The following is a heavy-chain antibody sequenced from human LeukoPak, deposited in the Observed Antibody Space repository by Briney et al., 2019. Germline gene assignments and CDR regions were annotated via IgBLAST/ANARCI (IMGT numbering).Heavy chain of an antibody. CDR3: ARDTHSPVWWLSARLDY. CDR2: IYTSGST. D-gene: IGHD5-12*01. J-gene: IGHJ4*02. V-gene: IGHV4-4*07. Sequence: TSETLSLTCTVSGGSISGYYWSWIRQPPGKGLEWIGRIYTSGSTNYNPSLKSRVTMSVDTSKNQFSLKLSSVTAADTAVYYCARDTHSPVWWLSARLDYWGQGTLVTVSS. CDR1: GGSISGYY.